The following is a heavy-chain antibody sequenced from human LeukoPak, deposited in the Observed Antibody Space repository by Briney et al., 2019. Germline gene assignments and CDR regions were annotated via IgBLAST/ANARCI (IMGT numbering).Heavy chain of an antibody. Sequence: GGSLRLSCAASGFTFSSYSMNWVRQAPGKGLEWVSSISSSSSHIYYADSVKGRFTISRDNAKNSLYLQMNSLRAEDTAVYYCARGESYYYDSSGYYHSYYFDYWGQGTLVTVSS. CDR3: ARGESYYYDSSGYYHSYYFDY. D-gene: IGHD3-22*01. V-gene: IGHV3-21*01. J-gene: IGHJ4*02. CDR2: ISSSSSHI. CDR1: GFTFSSYS.